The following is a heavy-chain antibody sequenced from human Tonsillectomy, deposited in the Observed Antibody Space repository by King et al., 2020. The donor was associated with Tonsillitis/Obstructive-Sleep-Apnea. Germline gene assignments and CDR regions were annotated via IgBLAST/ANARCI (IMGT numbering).Heavy chain of an antibody. CDR2: ISYDGSNK. CDR3: ASDPGGTPNKPNWFDP. CDR1: GFTFSSYA. J-gene: IGHJ5*02. V-gene: IGHV3-30*01. Sequence: VKLVESGGGVVQPGRSLRLSCAASGFTFSSYAMHWVRQAPGKGLEWVAVISYDGSNKYYADSVKGRFTISRDNSKNTLYLQMNSLRAEDTAVYYCASDPGGTPNKPNWFDPWGQGTLVTFSS. D-gene: IGHD1-26*01.